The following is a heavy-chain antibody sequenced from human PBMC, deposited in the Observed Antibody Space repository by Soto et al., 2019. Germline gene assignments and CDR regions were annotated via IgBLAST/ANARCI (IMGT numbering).Heavy chain of an antibody. V-gene: IGHV4-4*07. CDR3: AREGSYSAYNFAHGIQLWSFDF. CDR1: GGSINTFY. D-gene: IGHD5-12*01. J-gene: IGHJ4*02. CDR2: IFSSGST. Sequence: SETLSLTCSVSGGSINTFYCSWVRQPAGKGLEWIGRIFSSGSTSFNPSLESRVAMSVDTSKNHFSLNLSSVTAADMAVYYCAREGSYSAYNFAHGIQLWSFDFWGQGALVTVSS.